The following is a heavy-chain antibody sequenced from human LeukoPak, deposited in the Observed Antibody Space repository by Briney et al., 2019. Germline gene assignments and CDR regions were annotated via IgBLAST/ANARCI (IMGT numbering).Heavy chain of an antibody. CDR1: GGSISSSSYY. V-gene: IGHV4-39*07. CDR2: IYYSGST. D-gene: IGHD6-19*01. J-gene: IGHJ4*02. CDR3: ARDDSGGSSGWKSFDY. Sequence: PSETLSLTCTVSGGSISSSSYYWGWIRQPPGKGLEWIGNIYYSGSTYYNPSLKSRVTISVDTSKNQFSLKLSSVTAADTAVYYCARDDSGGSSGWKSFDYWGQGTLVTVSS.